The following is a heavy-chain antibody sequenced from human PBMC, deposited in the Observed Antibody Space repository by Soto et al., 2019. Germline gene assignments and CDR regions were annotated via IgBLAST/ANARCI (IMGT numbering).Heavy chain of an antibody. D-gene: IGHD2-15*01. V-gene: IGHV4-31*03. Sequence: SETLSLTCTVSGGSISSGGYYWSWIRQHPGKGLEWIGYIYYSGSTYYNPSLKSRVTISVDTSKNQFSLKLSSVTAADTAVYYCPTSEGEAWSSGGSCYRRDYYFDYWGQGTLVTVSS. J-gene: IGHJ4*02. CDR1: GGSISSGGYY. CDR2: IYYSGST. CDR3: PTSEGEAWSSGGSCYRRDYYFDY.